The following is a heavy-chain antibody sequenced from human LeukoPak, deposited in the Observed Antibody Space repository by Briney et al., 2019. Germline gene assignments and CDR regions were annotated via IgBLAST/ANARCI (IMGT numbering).Heavy chain of an antibody. Sequence: PGGSLRLSCAASGFTFSSYWMNWVRQAPGKGLVWVSRIASAGSSTTYADSVKGRFSISRDNAKNTLYLQKNSLRVEDTAVYYCARGRPHGNDYWGQGTLVTVSS. D-gene: IGHD4-23*01. CDR1: GFTFSSYW. V-gene: IGHV3-74*01. CDR2: IASAGSST. J-gene: IGHJ4*02. CDR3: ARGRPHGNDY.